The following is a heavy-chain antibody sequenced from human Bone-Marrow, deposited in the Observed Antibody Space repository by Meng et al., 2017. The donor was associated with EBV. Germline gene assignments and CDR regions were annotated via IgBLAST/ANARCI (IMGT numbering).Heavy chain of an antibody. CDR1: GFTLNDYY. CDR3: ARDSTLDHFDL. J-gene: IGHJ4*02. D-gene: IGHD1-1*01. V-gene: IGHV3-11*01. CDR2: ISSTSRTV. Sequence: VQLVGCGGGLGKPGGSLRLSCVASGFTLNDYYMGWIRQAPGKGMEWVAHISSTSRTVDYADSVKGRFIISRDNARNSVYLQMNSLRDEDTAVYYCARDSTLDHFDLWGQGTVVTVSS.